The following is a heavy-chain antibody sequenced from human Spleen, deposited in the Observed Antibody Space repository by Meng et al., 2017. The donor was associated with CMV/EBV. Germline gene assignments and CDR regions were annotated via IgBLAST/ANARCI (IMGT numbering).Heavy chain of an antibody. V-gene: IGHV3-15*01. J-gene: IGHJ4*02. CDR2: IKSKADGETT. CDR1: GFNFRSAW. Sequence: GGSLRLSCSASGFNFRSAWMTWVRQAPGKGLEWVGRIKSKADGETTDYAAPVKGRFTISRDDSQSTLFLQMNSLKTDDTAVYYCTTGIVGYDSSGYDLPFDYWGQGTLVTVSS. D-gene: IGHD3-22*01. CDR3: TTGIVGYDSSGYDLPFDY.